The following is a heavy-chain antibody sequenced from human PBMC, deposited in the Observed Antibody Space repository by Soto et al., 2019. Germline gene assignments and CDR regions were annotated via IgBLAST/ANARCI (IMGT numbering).Heavy chain of an antibody. CDR3: ARCYCSVGSCFTCWHFDL. D-gene: IGHD2-15*01. J-gene: IGHJ2*01. CDR2: ISVEKGDT. CDR1: GYTFSTFG. V-gene: IGHV1-18*01. Sequence: QVQVVQSGAEAKKPGASVKVACKASGYTFSTFGMSWVRQAPGQGLEWMGWISVEKGDTNSAQKFQDRVTMTTDTSTGTAYMELRSLTSDDTAVYYCARCYCSVGSCFTCWHFDLWGRGTLVTVSS.